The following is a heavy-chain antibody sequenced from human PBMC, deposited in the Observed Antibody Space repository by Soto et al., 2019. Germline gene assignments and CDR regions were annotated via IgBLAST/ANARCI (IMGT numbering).Heavy chain of an antibody. CDR1: GFIFGRFG. CDR2: IWNDGSNK. Sequence: QVQLVESGGGVVQPGRSLKLSCAASGFIFGRFGMHWVRQPPGKGLEWVAVIWNDGSNKLYADSVQGRFTISRDNSKNTLYLEMDSLRAEDTAVYYSARDRESGFGDSVPAGFDYWGQGTLVTVSS. CDR3: ARDRESGFGDSVPAGFDY. V-gene: IGHV3-33*01. D-gene: IGHD2-21*02. J-gene: IGHJ4*02.